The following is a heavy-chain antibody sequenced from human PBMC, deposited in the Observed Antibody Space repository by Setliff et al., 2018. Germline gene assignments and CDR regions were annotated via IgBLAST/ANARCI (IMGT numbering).Heavy chain of an antibody. J-gene: IGHJ6*02. CDR2: INHSGST. V-gene: IGHV4-34*01. D-gene: IGHD3-22*01. Sequence: SETLSLTCTVSGGSISVYYWPWFRQPPGKGLEWIGEINHSGSTNYNPSLKSRVTISVDTSKNQFSLKLSSVTAADTDVYYCARGGYYYDSSGYYQASYYYYYGMDVWGQGTTVTVSS. CDR3: ARGGYYYDSSGYYQASYYYYYGMDV. CDR1: GGSISVYY.